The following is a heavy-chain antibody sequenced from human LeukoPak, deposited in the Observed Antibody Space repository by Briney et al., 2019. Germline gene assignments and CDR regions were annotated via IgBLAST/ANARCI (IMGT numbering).Heavy chain of an antibody. J-gene: IGHJ4*02. CDR3: ARNRDGYNSIDY. V-gene: IGHV4-31*03. CDR1: GGSINNGGYY. CDR2: IYYSGSS. D-gene: IGHD5-24*01. Sequence: PSQTLSLTCTVSGGSINNGGYYWSWIRQHPGKGLEWIGYIYYSGSSYYNPSLRSRVTISVDTSKNHFSLKLSSVTAADTAVYYWARNRDGYNSIDYLGQGTLVTVSS.